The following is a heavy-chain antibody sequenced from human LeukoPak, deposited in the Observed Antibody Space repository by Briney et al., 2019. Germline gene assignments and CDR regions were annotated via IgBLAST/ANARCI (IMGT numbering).Heavy chain of an antibody. J-gene: IGHJ4*02. CDR2: VYYSGSS. CDR1: GGSINGYY. Sequence: SETLSLTCTVSGGSINGYYWTWIRQSPGKGLEWIGYVYYSGSSNYNPSLKSRVTISADTSKNQFSLKLTSVTAADTAVYYCARALSYSSGWYGYDWGQGTLVTVSS. CDR3: ARALSYSSGWYGYD. V-gene: IGHV4-59*01. D-gene: IGHD6-19*01.